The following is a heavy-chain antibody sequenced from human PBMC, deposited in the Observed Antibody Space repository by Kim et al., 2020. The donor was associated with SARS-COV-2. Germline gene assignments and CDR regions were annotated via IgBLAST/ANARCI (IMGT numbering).Heavy chain of an antibody. CDR2: ISYDGSNK. Sequence: GGSLRLSCAASGFTFSSYGMHWVRQAPGKGLEWVAVISYDGSNKYYADSVKGRFTISRDNSKNTLYLQMNSLRAEDTAVYYCAKDYRDGYNFGYWGQGTLVTVSS. CDR1: GFTFSSYG. D-gene: IGHD5-12*01. V-gene: IGHV3-30*18. CDR3: AKDYRDGYNFGY. J-gene: IGHJ4*02.